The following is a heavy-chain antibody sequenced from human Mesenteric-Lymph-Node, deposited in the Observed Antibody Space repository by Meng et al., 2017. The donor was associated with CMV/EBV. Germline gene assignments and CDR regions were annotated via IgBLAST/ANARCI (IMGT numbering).Heavy chain of an antibody. V-gene: IGHV4-59*13. J-gene: IGHJ5*02. CDR1: DSIGTYY. CDR2: VYHNGDT. Sequence: DSIGTYYWSWIRQPPGKGLEWIGDVYHNGDTDYNPSLKSRVTISVDKSENQFSLKVTSVTFADTAVYYCARDRARLRYKTLGGRFDPWGQGTLVTVSS. CDR3: ARDRARLRYKTLGGRFDP. D-gene: IGHD1-14*01.